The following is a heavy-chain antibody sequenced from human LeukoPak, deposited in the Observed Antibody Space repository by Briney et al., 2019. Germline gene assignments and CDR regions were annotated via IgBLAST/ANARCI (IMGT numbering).Heavy chain of an antibody. V-gene: IGHV3-23*01. CDR1: GFTFSSYG. CDR2: ISGSGGST. D-gene: IGHD3-22*01. CDR3: AKVDYYDSSGNYPNWFDP. Sequence: GGTLRLSCAASGFTFSSYGMSWVRQAPGKGLEWVSVISGSGGSTYYADSVKGRFTISRDNSKNTLYLQMNSLRAEDTAVYYCAKVDYYDSSGNYPNWFDPWGQGTLVTVSS. J-gene: IGHJ5*02.